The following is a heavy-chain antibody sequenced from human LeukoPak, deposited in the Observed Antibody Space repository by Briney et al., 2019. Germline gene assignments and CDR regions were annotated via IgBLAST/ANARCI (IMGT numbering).Heavy chain of an antibody. D-gene: IGHD2-21*01. CDR2: ITGGGGST. Sequence: GGSLRLSCAASGFTFSSYAMSWVRQAPGKGLEWVSAITGGGGSTYYADSVKGRFTISRDNFKNALYLQMNSLRAEDTAVYYCAKTILWPYYFDYWGQGTLVTVSS. CDR3: AKTILWPYYFDY. V-gene: IGHV3-23*01. J-gene: IGHJ4*02. CDR1: GFTFSSYA.